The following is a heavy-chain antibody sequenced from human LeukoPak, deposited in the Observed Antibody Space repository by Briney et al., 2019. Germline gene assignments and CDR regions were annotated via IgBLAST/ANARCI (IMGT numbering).Heavy chain of an antibody. CDR1: GLSGFTFSTYA. CDR2: ISGSGGST. V-gene: IGHV3-23*01. D-gene: IGHD1-26*01. J-gene: IGHJ3*02. Sequence: GGSLRLSCAASGLSGFTFSTYAMSWVRQAPGKGLEWVSAISGSGGSTYYADSVKGRFTISRDNSKNTLYLQMNSLRAEDTAVYYCAKSMNPPFYSGSYWNAFDIWGQGTMVTVSS. CDR3: AKSMNPPFYSGSYWNAFDI.